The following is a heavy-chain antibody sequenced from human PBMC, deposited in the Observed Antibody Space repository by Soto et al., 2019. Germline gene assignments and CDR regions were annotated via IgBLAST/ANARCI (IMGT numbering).Heavy chain of an antibody. J-gene: IGHJ6*02. D-gene: IGHD3-22*01. CDR1: GFTFSSYD. V-gene: IGHV3-13*01. CDR3: ARAGARYYYDSSGYRSGDYYGMDV. Sequence: GVSLRLSCAASGFTFSSYDMHWVRQATGKGLEWVSAIGTAGDTYYPGSVKGRFTISRENAKNSLYLQMNSLRAGDTAVYYCARAGARYYYDSSGYRSGDYYGMDVWGQGTTVTVSS. CDR2: IGTAGDT.